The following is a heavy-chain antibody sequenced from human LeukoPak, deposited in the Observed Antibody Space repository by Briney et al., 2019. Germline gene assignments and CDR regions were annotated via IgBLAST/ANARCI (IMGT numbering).Heavy chain of an antibody. Sequence: PGGSLRLSCAASGFTFSDYTIHWVRQAPGKGLEWVAVIWYDGSNKYYADSVKGRFTISRDNSKNTLYLQMNSLRAEDTAMYYCARERGEYDIDYWGQGTLVTVSS. J-gene: IGHJ4*02. CDR2: IWYDGSNK. V-gene: IGHV3-33*01. CDR1: GFTFSDYT. CDR3: ARERGEYDIDY. D-gene: IGHD3-22*01.